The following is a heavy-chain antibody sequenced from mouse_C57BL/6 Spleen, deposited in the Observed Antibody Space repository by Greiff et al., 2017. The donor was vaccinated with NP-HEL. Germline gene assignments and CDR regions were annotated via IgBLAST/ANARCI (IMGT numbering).Heavy chain of an antibody. D-gene: IGHD1-1*01. CDR3: ARGVTTVVATGDAMDY. J-gene: IGHJ4*01. CDR2: IYPGDGDT. Sequence: QVQLQQSGPELVKPGASVKISCKASGYAFSSSWMNWVKQRPGKGLEWIGRIYPGDGDTNYNGKFKGKATLTADKSSSTAYMQLSSLTSEDSAVYFCARGVTTVVATGDAMDYWGQGTSVTVSS. CDR1: GYAFSSSW. V-gene: IGHV1-82*01.